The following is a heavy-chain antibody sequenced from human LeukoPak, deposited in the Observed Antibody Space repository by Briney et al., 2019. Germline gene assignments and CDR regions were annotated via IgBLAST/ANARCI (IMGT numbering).Heavy chain of an antibody. CDR3: ARGIWRSYGLDV. D-gene: IGHD3-16*01. CDR2: MDSDGNTI. V-gene: IGHV3-74*01. J-gene: IGHJ6*02. Sequence: GGSLRLSCAASGFTFSSYWVHWVRQAPGKGLVWVSRMDSDGNTIDYSDSVKGRFTISRDNAKNTLYLQMNSLRADDTAVYYCARGIWRSYGLDVWGQGTTVTVSS. CDR1: GFTFSSYW.